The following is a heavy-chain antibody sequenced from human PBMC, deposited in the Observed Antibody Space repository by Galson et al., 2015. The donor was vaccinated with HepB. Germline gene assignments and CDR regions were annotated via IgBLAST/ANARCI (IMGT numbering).Heavy chain of an antibody. CDR2: IYYSGST. J-gene: IGHJ6*02. V-gene: IGHV4-31*03. CDR3: ARAWATLGYCSSTSCYRGASGMDV. D-gene: IGHD2-2*01. CDR1: GGSISSGGYY. Sequence: LSLTCTVSGGSISSGGYYWSWIRQHPGKGLEWIGYIYYSGSTYYNPSLKSRVTISVDTSKNQFSLKLSSVTAADTAVYYCARAWATLGYCSSTSCYRGASGMDVWGQGTTVTVSS.